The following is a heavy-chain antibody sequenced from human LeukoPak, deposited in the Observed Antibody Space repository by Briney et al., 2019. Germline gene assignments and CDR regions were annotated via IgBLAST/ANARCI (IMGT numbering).Heavy chain of an antibody. J-gene: IGHJ6*03. CDR3: ARIRGSSALYDYYYYYMDV. D-gene: IGHD6-19*01. Sequence: SGPTLVNPTQTLTLTCTFSGFSLSTNGMCVSWIRQPPGKALEWLARIDLDDDKYYSTSLKTRLTISKDTSKNQVVLTMTIVDPVDTATYYCARIRGSSALYDYYYYYMDVWGKGTTVTVSS. V-gene: IGHV2-70*11. CDR2: IDLDDDK. CDR1: GFSLSTNGMC.